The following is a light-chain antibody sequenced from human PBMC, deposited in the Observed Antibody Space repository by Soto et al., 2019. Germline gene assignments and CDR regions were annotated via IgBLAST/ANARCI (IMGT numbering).Light chain of an antibody. Sequence: DIQMTQSPSTLSASVGDRVTITCRASQSISSWLAWYQQKPGKAPKLLIYKASNLESGVPSRFSGSGSGTEFTLTISSLQSEDFAVYYCQQYNNWPVGTFGQGTKVEIK. CDR1: QSISSW. V-gene: IGKV1-5*03. J-gene: IGKJ1*01. CDR3: QQYNNWPVGT. CDR2: KAS.